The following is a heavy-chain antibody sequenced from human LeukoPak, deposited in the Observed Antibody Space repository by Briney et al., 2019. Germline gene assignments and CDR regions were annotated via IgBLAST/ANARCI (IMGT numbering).Heavy chain of an antibody. Sequence: GGSLRLSCAASGFTFSSYWISWVRQAPGKGLEWVANIKQDGSEKYYVDSVKGRFTISRDNAKNSLYLQMNSLRAEDTAVYYCVKEGEGAFDLWGQGTMVTVSS. CDR2: IKQDGSEK. CDR1: GFTFSSYW. J-gene: IGHJ3*01. V-gene: IGHV3-7*01. CDR3: VKEGEGAFDL.